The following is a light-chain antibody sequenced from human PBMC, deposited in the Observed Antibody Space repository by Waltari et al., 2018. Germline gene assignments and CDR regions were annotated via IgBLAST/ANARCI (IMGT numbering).Light chain of an antibody. CDR1: QSIGSSY. Sequence: EIVLTQSPGTLSLSPGERATLSCRTSQSIGSSYLAWYQQKPGQAPRLLIYGASSRATGIPDRFSGTGSGTDFTLTISRLEPEDFAVYYCQQYLTSSWTFGQGTKVEIK. V-gene: IGKV3-20*01. CDR3: QQYLTSSWT. J-gene: IGKJ1*01. CDR2: GAS.